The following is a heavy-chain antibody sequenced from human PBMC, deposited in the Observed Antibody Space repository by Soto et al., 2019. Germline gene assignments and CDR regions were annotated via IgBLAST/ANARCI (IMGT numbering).Heavy chain of an antibody. CDR1: GGSTSSSSYQ. J-gene: IGHJ4*02. D-gene: IGHD1-26*01. V-gene: IGHV4-39*01. Sequence: PSETLSLTCTVSGGSTSSSSYQWVWIRQPPGKGLEWIGNVYYNGNTYYKASLKSRVTISVDTSNNQFSLKVKSVTAADTAVYYCARLSGSYNDRYFDYWGKGTLVTVSS. CDR2: VYYNGNT. CDR3: ARLSGSYNDRYFDY.